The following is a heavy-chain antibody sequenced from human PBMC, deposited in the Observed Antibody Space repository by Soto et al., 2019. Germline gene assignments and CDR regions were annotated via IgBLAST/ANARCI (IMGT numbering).Heavy chain of an antibody. J-gene: IGHJ4*02. D-gene: IGHD1-26*01. CDR1: GGSISSSSYY. CDR3: ARHRSGSYPTEIDY. V-gene: IGHV4-39*01. CDR2: IFYSGST. Sequence: SETLSLTCTVSGGSISSSSYYWGWIRQPPGKGLEWIGSIFYSGSTYYNPSLKSRVTISVDTSKNQFSLKLSSVTATDTALYYCARHRSGSYPTEIDYWGQGTLVTVSS.